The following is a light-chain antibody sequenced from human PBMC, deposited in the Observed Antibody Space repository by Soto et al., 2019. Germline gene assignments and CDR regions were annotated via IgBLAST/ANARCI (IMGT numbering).Light chain of an antibody. CDR1: SSDIGGYNS. J-gene: IGLJ3*02. CDR3: SSYAGHVPK. CDR2: EVT. V-gene: IGLV2-23*02. Sequence: QSVLTQPASVSGSPGQSITISCTGTSSDIGGYNSVSWYQQHPGKAPKLIIFEVTERPSGISDRFSASKSGFTASLTISGLQPEDEAVYFCSSYAGHVPKFGGGTK.